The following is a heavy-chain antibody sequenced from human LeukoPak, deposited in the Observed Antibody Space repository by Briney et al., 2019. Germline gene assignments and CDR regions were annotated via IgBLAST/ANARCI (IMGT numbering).Heavy chain of an antibody. CDR2: ISAYSGNT. D-gene: IGHD3-22*01. CDR1: VYTFTNYG. J-gene: IGHJ4*02. V-gene: IGHV1-18*01. CDR3: AISQGSYYDTSGYLGGDY. Sequence: GASEKVSCKASVYTFTNYGIFWVRQAPGQGLEWMGWISAYSGNTNYAQKLQSRVTMTTETSTSTAYMELESLRSDDTAVYYCAISQGSYYDTSGYLGGDYWGQGTLVTVSS.